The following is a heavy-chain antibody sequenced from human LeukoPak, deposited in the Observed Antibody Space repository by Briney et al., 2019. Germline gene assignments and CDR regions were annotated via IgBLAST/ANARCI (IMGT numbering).Heavy chain of an antibody. V-gene: IGHV3-64D*06. CDR1: GFTFSSYA. CDR2: ISSNGGST. J-gene: IGHJ4*02. D-gene: IGHD3-10*01. Sequence: GGSLRLSCSASGFTFSSYAMHWVRQAPGKGLEYVSAISSNGGSTYYADSVKGRFTISRDNSKNTPYLQMSSLRAEDTAVYYCVKDPHYYGSGSYPTLGYWGQGTLVTVSS. CDR3: VKDPHYYGSGSYPTLGY.